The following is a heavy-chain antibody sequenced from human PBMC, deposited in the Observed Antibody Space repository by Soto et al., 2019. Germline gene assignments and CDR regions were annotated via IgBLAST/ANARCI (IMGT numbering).Heavy chain of an antibody. V-gene: IGHV3-23*01. D-gene: IGHD6-19*01. J-gene: IGHJ6*02. CDR1: GFTFSSYA. Sequence: GGSLRLSCAASGFTFSSYAMSWVRQAPGKGLEWVSAISGSGGSTYYADSVKGRFTISRDNSKNTLYLQMNSLRAEDTAVYYCAKDASAQWLVQFNYYYGMDVWGQGTTVTVSS. CDR2: ISGSGGST. CDR3: AKDASAQWLVQFNYYYGMDV.